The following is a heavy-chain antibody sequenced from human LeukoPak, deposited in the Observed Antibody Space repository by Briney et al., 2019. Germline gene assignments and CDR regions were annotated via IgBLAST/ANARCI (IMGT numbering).Heavy chain of an antibody. D-gene: IGHD6-13*01. CDR3: VEGGIAPLNWFDP. Sequence: GASVKVSCKASGGTFSSYAISWVRQAPGQGLEWMGGIIPMLNTTKYAQKFQDRVTITADKSTSTAYMELSSLRSEDTAVYYCVEGGIAPLNWFDPWGQGTLVTVSS. V-gene: IGHV1-69*10. CDR1: GGTFSSYA. CDR2: IIPMLNTT. J-gene: IGHJ5*02.